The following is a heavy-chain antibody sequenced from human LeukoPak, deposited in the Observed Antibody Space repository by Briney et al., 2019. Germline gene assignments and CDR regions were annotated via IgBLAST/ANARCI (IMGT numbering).Heavy chain of an antibody. V-gene: IGHV3-23*01. Sequence: PGGSLRLSCAASGFTFSSYSMHWVRQAPGKGLEWVSTISSSGSGTYYADSVKGRFTISRDNSNNALYLQMNSPRAEDTAVYFCAKGGSSWSRWDYWGQGTLVTVSS. CDR3: AKGGSSWSRWDY. J-gene: IGHJ4*02. CDR1: GFTFSSYS. D-gene: IGHD6-13*01. CDR2: ISSSGSGT.